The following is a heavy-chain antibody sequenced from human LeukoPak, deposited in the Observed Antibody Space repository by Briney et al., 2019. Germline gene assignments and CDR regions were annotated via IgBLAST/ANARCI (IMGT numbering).Heavy chain of an antibody. V-gene: IGHV3-23*01. Sequence: GGSLRLSCAASGFTFSSYVMIWFRQAPGKGLEWVSVISGSGDSTYYADSVKGRFTISRDNSKNTLYLQMNSLRAEDTAVYYCARGRGADFQNWGQGTLVTVSS. CDR1: GFTFSSYV. CDR2: ISGSGDST. D-gene: IGHD2/OR15-2a*01. CDR3: ARGRGADFQN. J-gene: IGHJ4*02.